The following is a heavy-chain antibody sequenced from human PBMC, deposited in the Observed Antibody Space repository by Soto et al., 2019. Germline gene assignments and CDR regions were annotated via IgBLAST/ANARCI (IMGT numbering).Heavy chain of an antibody. CDR1: GYSLTSYW. J-gene: IGHJ4*02. D-gene: IGHD6-25*01. V-gene: IGHV5-51*01. CDR3: ARAATVAVHYFDY. Sequence: LGESLKISCKGSGYSLTSYWIGWVRQMPGKGLEWMGIIYPGDSDTRYSPSFQGQVTISADKSISTAYLQWSSLKASDTAMYYCARAATVAVHYFDYWGRGTLVTVSS. CDR2: IYPGDSDT.